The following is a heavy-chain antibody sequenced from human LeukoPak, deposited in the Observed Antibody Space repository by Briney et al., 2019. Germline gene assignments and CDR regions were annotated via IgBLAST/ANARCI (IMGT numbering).Heavy chain of an antibody. V-gene: IGHV1-2*02. D-gene: IGHD6-19*01. Sequence: ASVKVSCKASGYTFTGYYMHWVRQAPGQGLEWIGWINPNSGGTNYAQKFQGGVTMTRDTSISTAYMELSSLRSDDTAVYYCARDPSYSSGWYGLDPWGQGTLVTVSS. J-gene: IGHJ5*02. CDR1: GYTFTGYY. CDR3: ARDPSYSSGWYGLDP. CDR2: INPNSGGT.